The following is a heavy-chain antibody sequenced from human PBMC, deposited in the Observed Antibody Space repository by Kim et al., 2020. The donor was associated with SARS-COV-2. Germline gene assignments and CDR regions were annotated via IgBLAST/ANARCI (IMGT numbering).Heavy chain of an antibody. D-gene: IGHD5-18*01. J-gene: IGHJ4*02. CDR3: ARGKYSYGPTPFDY. V-gene: IGHV4-34*01. Sequence: SETLSLTCAVYGGSFSGYYLSWIRQPPGKGLEWIGEINHSGSTNYNPSLKSRVTISVDTSKNQFSLKLSSVTAADTAVYYCARGKYSYGPTPFDYWGQGTLVTVSS. CDR2: INHSGST. CDR1: GGSFSGYY.